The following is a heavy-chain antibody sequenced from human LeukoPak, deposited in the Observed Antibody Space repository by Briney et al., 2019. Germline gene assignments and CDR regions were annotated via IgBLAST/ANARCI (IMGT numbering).Heavy chain of an antibody. CDR3: AKDRGSFPFQYYFDY. Sequence: PGGSLRLSCVVSGFTFSSFAMNWVRQAPGKGLEWVSAISGSGGSTYYADSVKGRFTISRDNSKNTLYLQMNSPRAEDTAVYYCAKDRGSFPFQYYFDYWGQGTLVTVSS. CDR2: ISGSGGST. D-gene: IGHD1-26*01. CDR1: GFTFSSFA. J-gene: IGHJ4*02. V-gene: IGHV3-23*01.